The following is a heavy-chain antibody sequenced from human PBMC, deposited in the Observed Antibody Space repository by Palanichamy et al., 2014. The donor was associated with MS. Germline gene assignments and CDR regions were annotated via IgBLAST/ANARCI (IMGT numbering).Heavy chain of an antibody. CDR3: AKGPPSGSGTFYPFDY. D-gene: IGHD3-10*01. CDR1: GFTFSSYG. J-gene: IGHJ4*02. Sequence: QVQLVEVWGRRCPAWRSLRLSCAASGFTFSSYGMHWVRQAPGKGLEWVTVISYDGRNQYYADSVKGRFTISRDNSKNTLYLQMNSLRAEDTAVYYCAKGPPSGSGTFYPFDYWGQGTLVTVSS. CDR2: ISYDGRNQ. V-gene: IGHV3-30*18.